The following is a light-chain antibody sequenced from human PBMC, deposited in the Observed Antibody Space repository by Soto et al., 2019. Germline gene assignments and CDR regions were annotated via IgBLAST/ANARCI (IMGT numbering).Light chain of an antibody. CDR2: LAS. Sequence: DIVLTQSPLSLSVTPGEPASISCRSSQSLLHSNGNNYLEWYLQKPGQSPQVLIYLASNRASGVXDXXSGSGSGTDFTLKISRVEPEDVGVYYCKQALQNPLTFGGGTKVEIK. J-gene: IGKJ4*01. CDR3: KQALQNPLT. V-gene: IGKV2-28*01. CDR1: QSLLHSNGNNY.